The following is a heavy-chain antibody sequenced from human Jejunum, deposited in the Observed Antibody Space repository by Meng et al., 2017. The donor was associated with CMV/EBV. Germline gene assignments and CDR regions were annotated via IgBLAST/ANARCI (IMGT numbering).Heavy chain of an antibody. CDR3: ARGPGASTREGFDY. CDR1: GGSINNYY. Sequence: QVQLQDAGPGLVKPSETLSLTCTVSGGSINNYYWSWIRQSAGKGLEWIGRFYSSDTYNYHPSLNSRVTMSLDTSKNQFSLNLGSVTAADTAIYYCARGPGASTREGFDYWGLGTLVTVSS. CDR2: FYSSDTY. D-gene: IGHD1-26*01. V-gene: IGHV4-4*07. J-gene: IGHJ4*02.